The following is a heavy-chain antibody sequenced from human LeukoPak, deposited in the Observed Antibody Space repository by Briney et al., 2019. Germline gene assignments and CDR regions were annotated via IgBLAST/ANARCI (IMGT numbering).Heavy chain of an antibody. V-gene: IGHV3-9*01. D-gene: IGHD4-17*01. CDR2: ISWNSGSI. J-gene: IGHJ3*02. Sequence: GRSLRLSCAASGFTFDDYAMHWVRQAPGKGPEWVSGISWNSGSIGYADSVKGRFTISRDNAKNSRYLQMNSLRAEDTALYYCAKDLATVTTAAFDIWGQGTMVTVSS. CDR3: AKDLATVTTAAFDI. CDR1: GFTFDDYA.